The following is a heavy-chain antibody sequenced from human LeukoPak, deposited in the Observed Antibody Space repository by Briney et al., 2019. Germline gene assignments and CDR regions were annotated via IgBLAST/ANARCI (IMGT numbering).Heavy chain of an antibody. CDR2: INAGNGNT. Sequence: GASVKVSCKASGGTFSSYAISWVRQAPGQRLEWMGWINAGNGNTKYSQEFQGRVTITRDTSASTAYMELSSLRSEDMAVYYCARGGDDIDSGWNIYYYYMDVWGKGTTVTVSS. CDR3: ARGGDDIDSGWNIYYYYMDV. V-gene: IGHV1-3*03. J-gene: IGHJ6*03. CDR1: GGTFSSYA. D-gene: IGHD6-19*01.